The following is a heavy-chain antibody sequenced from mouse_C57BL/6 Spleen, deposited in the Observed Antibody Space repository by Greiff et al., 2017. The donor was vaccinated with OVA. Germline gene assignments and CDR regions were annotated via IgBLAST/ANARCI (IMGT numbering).Heavy chain of an antibody. V-gene: IGHV3-6*01. D-gene: IGHD1-1*01. Sequence: DVKLVESGPGLVKPSQSLSLTCSVTGYSITSGYYWNWIRQFPGNKLEWMGYISYDGSNNYNPSLKNRISITRDTPKNQFFLKLNSVTTEDTATYYCAKRGGSSYWYFDVWGTGTTVTVSS. CDR1: GYSITSGYY. CDR2: ISYDGSN. CDR3: AKRGGSSYWYFDV. J-gene: IGHJ1*03.